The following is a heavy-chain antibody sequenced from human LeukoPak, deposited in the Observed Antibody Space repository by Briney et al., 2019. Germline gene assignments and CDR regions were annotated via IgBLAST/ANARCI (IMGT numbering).Heavy chain of an antibody. J-gene: IGHJ6*03. V-gene: IGHV3-64*01. CDR1: RFTFTNHA. D-gene: IGHD3-9*01. Sequence: QPGGSLRLSCAASRFTFTNHAMQWIRQAPGKGLESVSAISGNGGSTYYANSVKGRFTISRDNSKNTVYLQMDSLIAEDMAVDYCARAGVIRYVAWLINYYMDVWGKGTTVTVSS. CDR2: ISGNGGST. CDR3: ARAGVIRYVAWLINYYMDV.